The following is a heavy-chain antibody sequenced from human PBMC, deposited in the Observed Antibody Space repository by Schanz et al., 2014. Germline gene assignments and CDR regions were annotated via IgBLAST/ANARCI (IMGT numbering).Heavy chain of an antibody. D-gene: IGHD1-7*01. V-gene: IGHV3-74*01. CDR1: GFTFSSYW. J-gene: IGHJ4*02. Sequence: EVQLVESGGGLVQPGGSLRLSCAASGFTFSSYWMHWVRQAPGKGLVWISRINSDGSSASYADSVKGRFTISRDNAKNTLYLQMNSLRAEDTAVYYCAKGMELLPVYFHYWGQGTLVTVSS. CDR2: INSDGSSA. CDR3: AKGMELLPVYFHY.